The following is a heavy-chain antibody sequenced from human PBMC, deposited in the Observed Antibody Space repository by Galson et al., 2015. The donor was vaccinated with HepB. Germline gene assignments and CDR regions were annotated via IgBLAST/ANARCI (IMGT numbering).Heavy chain of an antibody. J-gene: IGHJ5*02. V-gene: IGHV3-23*01. Sequence: SLRLSCAASGLTFSDFAMVWVRQAPGVGLAWVSTCGSGNIKYYADSVKGRFTISRDNSRNTLYLQMNSLRAEDTAVYYCAKWRLSERWFDPWGQGTLVTVSS. CDR2: CGSGNIK. D-gene: IGHD1-1*01. CDR3: AKWRLSERWFDP. CDR1: GLTFSDFA.